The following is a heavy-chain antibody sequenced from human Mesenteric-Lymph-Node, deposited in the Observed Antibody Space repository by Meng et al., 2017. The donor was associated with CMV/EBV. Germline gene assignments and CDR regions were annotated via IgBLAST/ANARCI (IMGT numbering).Heavy chain of an antibody. CDR1: GFTFSSYA. J-gene: IGHJ4*02. CDR3: AKGDCGVDCSDFDY. CDR2: ISGSGGRT. Sequence: GGSLRLSCAASGFTFSSYAMNWVRQAPGKGLEWVSTISGSGGRTYYADSVKGRFTISRDNSKNTLYLKMNSLRAEDTDVYYCAKGDCGVDCSDFDYWGQGTLVTVSS. V-gene: IGHV3-23*01. D-gene: IGHD2-21*01.